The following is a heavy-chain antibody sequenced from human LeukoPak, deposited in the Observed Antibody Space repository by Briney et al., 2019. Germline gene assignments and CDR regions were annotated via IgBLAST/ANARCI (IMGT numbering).Heavy chain of an antibody. Sequence: ASVKVSCKASGVTFTSSAMQWVRQARGQRLEWIGWIVVGSGNTNYAQKFQERVTITRDMSTSTAYMELSSLRSEDTAVYYCAADDPVTTSFDYWGQGTLVTVSS. CDR1: GVTFTSSA. CDR3: AADDPVTTSFDY. J-gene: IGHJ4*02. D-gene: IGHD4-17*01. V-gene: IGHV1-58*02. CDR2: IVVGSGNT.